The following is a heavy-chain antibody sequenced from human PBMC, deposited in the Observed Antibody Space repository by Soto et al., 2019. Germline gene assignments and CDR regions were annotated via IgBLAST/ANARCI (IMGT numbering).Heavy chain of an antibody. V-gene: IGHV5-51*01. D-gene: IGHD2-15*01. CDR1: GYSFAGYW. Sequence: ESLKISCKGSGYSFAGYWIGWVRQMPGEGLDWMGVIYPGDSDTRYSPSFHGQVTISADKSISTAYLQWSSLKASDTAMYFCASPPGVRVVFDGFNVSGQRKIDTVSS. CDR3: ASPPGVRVVFDGFNV. CDR2: IYPGDSDT. J-gene: IGHJ3*01.